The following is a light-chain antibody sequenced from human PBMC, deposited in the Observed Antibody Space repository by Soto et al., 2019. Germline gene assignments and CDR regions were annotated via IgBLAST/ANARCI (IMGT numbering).Light chain of an antibody. V-gene: IGLV2-14*03. CDR2: DVT. J-gene: IGLJ1*01. CDR3: GADTISRSEV. CDR1: SSDVGGYNY. Sequence: QSALTQPASVSGSPVQSITISCTGPSSDVGGYNYVSWYQHHPGKAPKLSIYDVTRRPSGVSDGFSGSKSGNTASLTISVLHAEDEADYYVGADTISRSEVCGTGTKLTVL.